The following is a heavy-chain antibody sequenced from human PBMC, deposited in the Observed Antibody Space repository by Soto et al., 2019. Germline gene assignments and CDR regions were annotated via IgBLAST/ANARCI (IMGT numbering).Heavy chain of an antibody. J-gene: IGHJ6*02. D-gene: IGHD1-7*01. CDR3: ARGELELRALYGMDV. CDR2: IYYSGST. CDR1: GGSISSYY. Sequence: SETLSLTCTVSGGSISSYYWSWIRQPPGKGLEWIGYIYYSGSTNYNPSLKSRVTISVDTSKNQFSLKLSSVTAADTAVYYCARGELELRALYGMDVLGQGTTVTVSS. V-gene: IGHV4-59*01.